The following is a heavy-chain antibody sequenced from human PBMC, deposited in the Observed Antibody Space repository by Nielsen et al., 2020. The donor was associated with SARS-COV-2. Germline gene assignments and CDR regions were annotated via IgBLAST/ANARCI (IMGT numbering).Heavy chain of an antibody. Sequence: ASVKVSCKASGYTFTSYYMHWVRQAPGQGLEWMGIINPSGGSTSYAQKFQGRVTMTRDTSTGTVYMELSSLRSEDTAVYYCARDRGRYYDSSGRLDYWGQGTLVTVSS. D-gene: IGHD3-22*01. CDR2: INPSGGST. CDR3: ARDRGRYYDSSGRLDY. V-gene: IGHV1-46*01. CDR1: GYTFTSYY. J-gene: IGHJ4*02.